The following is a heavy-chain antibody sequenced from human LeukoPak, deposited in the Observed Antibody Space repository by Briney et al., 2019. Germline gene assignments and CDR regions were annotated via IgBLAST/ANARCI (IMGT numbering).Heavy chain of an antibody. CDR1: GGSFSGYY. Sequence: SETLSLTCAVYGGSFSGYYWSWIRQPPGKGLEWIGEINRSGSTNYNPSLKSRVTISVDTSKNQFSLKLSSVTAADTAVYYCARSRLLWFRELLYDYWGQGTLVTVSS. CDR2: INRSGST. D-gene: IGHD3-10*01. CDR3: ARSRLLWFRELLYDY. J-gene: IGHJ4*02. V-gene: IGHV4-34*01.